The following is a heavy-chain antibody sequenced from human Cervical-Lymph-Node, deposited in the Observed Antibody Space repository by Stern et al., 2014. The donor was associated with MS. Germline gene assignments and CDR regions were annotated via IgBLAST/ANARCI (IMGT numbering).Heavy chain of an antibody. CDR3: ARGRGGNYRYYFDY. D-gene: IGHD4-23*01. CDR2: ISRGGGYI. CDR1: GFTFSSYS. V-gene: IGHV3-21*01. Sequence: EVQLLESGGGLVKPGGSLRLSCAASGFTFSSYSMNWVRQAPWPGLEWVASISRGGGYIYYADSLQGRFTISRDNTKNSLYLQMNSLRAEDTAVYYCARGRGGNYRYYFDYWGQGTLVTVSS. J-gene: IGHJ4*02.